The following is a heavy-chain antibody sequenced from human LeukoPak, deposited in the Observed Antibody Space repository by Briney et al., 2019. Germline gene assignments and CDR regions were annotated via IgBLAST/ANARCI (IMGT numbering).Heavy chain of an antibody. D-gene: IGHD1-26*01. Sequence: PGGSLRLSCAASGFTFSSYWMTWVRQAPGKGLEWVANIKQDGSEKYCVDSVKGRFTISRDNARNSLYLQMNSLRVEDTAVYYCARELPPLVKFYFDHWGQGTLVTVSS. CDR1: GFTFSSYW. CDR3: ARELPPLVKFYFDH. CDR2: IKQDGSEK. J-gene: IGHJ4*02. V-gene: IGHV3-7*01.